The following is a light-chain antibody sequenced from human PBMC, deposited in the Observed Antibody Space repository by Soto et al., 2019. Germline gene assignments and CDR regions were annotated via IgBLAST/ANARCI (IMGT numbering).Light chain of an antibody. CDR2: DVT. V-gene: IGLV2-14*01. J-gene: IGLJ2*01. Sequence: QSVLTQPASVSGSPGQSITISCTGTSSDVGAYNFVSWYQQHPGKAPKLIIYDVTNRPSGVSNRFSGSKSGNTASLTISGLQPEDEADYYCNSYTTSSTVVFGGGTKLTVL. CDR3: NSYTTSSTVV. CDR1: SSDVGAYNF.